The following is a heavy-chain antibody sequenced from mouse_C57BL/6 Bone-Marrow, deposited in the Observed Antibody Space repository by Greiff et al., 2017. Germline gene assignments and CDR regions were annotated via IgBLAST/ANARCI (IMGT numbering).Heavy chain of an antibody. D-gene: IGHD2-2*01. CDR2: ISSGGSYT. J-gene: IGHJ4*01. V-gene: IGHV5-6*01. CDR1: GFTFSSYG. Sequence: EVKVVESGGDLVKPGGSLKLSCAASGFTFSSYGMSWVRQTPDKRLEWVATISSGGSYTYYPDNVKGRATISRDNSNNTLYLQLSSLTSEDSAVYYCARCNGYYYAIDYWGQGTSVTVSS. CDR3: ARCNGYYYAIDY.